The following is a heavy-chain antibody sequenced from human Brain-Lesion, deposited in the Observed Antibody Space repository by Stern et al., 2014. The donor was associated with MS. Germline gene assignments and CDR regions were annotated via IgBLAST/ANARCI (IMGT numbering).Heavy chain of an antibody. CDR3: ARMRYSGDYFIDY. CDR1: GFSLSTPGVG. Sequence: ESGPALVKPTQSLTLTCTFSGFSLSTPGVGVTWIRQPPGKALEWLALVDWDDEKYYSTSLKTRLSIFKDTSKNQVVLTMTNMDTVDTATYYCARMRYSGDYFIDYWGQGTLVTVSS. D-gene: IGHD5-12*01. J-gene: IGHJ4*02. V-gene: IGHV2-70*01. CDR2: VDWDDEK.